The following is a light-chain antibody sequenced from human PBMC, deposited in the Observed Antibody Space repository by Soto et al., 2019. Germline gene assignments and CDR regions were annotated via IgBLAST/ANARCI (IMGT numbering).Light chain of an antibody. Sequence: EIVLTQSPGTLSLSPGERATLSCRASQGVSRGYLAWYQQKAGQAPRLLIYGVSSRATGVSHRFSGSGSGTDFTLPISGLDSLYVAVYYRHPYAVSPRITFGQGTRLE. CDR3: HPYAVSPRIT. J-gene: IGKJ5*01. CDR1: QGVSRGY. V-gene: IGKV3-20*01. CDR2: GVS.